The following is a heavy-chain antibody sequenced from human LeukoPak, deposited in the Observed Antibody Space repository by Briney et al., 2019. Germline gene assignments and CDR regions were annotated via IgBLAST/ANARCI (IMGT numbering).Heavy chain of an antibody. CDR1: GFTFSNYW. Sequence: PRGSPRLSCAASGFTFSNYWMSWVRQAPGKGLEWVANIKQDGSESKYVDSVKGRFTISRDNAKKSLYLQMNSLRAEDTAVYYCARYGIFDYWGQGTVDRVSS. D-gene: IGHD3-10*01. V-gene: IGHV3-7*02. J-gene: IGHJ4*02. CDR2: IKQDGSES. CDR3: ARYGIFDY.